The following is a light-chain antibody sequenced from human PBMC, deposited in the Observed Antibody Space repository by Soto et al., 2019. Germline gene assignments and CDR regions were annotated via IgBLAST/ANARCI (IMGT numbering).Light chain of an antibody. V-gene: IGKV4-1*01. J-gene: IGKJ1*01. CDR2: WAS. CDR1: QSVLYSSDNKNY. Sequence: DIVMTQSPDSLAESLGERATINCKSSQSVLYSSDNKNYLTWYQQKPGQPPKLLIYWASTRESGVPDRFSGSGSGTDFTLTISSLQAEDVAVYYCQQYYSTPRTFGQGTKVDIK. CDR3: QQYYSTPRT.